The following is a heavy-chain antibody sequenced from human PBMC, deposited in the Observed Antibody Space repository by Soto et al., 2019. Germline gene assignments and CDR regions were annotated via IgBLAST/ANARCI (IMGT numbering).Heavy chain of an antibody. D-gene: IGHD3-3*01. V-gene: IGHV1-3*04. Sequence: GXSXKVYFKASGYTXTRYTMHLVRQAPGQSLEWMGWINTDNGKKKSSQKFQDRVIITRQKSASTAYMHMSRMRSEDTAVYYCARGIATGQLDPWGQGTLVTVS. CDR1: GYTXTRYT. CDR2: INTDNGKK. CDR3: ARGIATGQLDP. J-gene: IGHJ5*02.